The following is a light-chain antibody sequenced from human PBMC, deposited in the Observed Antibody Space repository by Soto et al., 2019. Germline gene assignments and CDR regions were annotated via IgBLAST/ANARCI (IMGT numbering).Light chain of an antibody. V-gene: IGKV3-11*01. J-gene: IGKJ1*01. CDR3: QQRSDWPRT. CDR1: QSVSSN. Sequence: IVLTQSPATLSLSPWERATLSCRASQSVSSNLAWYQQKPGQAPRLLIYGASTRATGIPARFSGSGSGTDFTLTISSLEPEDFAVYYCQQRSDWPRTFGQGTKVDIK. CDR2: GAS.